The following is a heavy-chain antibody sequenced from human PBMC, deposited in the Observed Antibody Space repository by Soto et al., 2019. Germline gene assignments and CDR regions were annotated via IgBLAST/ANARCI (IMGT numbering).Heavy chain of an antibody. V-gene: IGHV1-69*06. Sequence: LYCKNGSGSIRRSALSWVRQALRQGIEWMGGIIPIFGTANYAQKFQGRVTITADKSTSTAYMELSSLRSEDTAVYYCSFVVDCGDYGCTDSRGQGTLVTGS. D-gene: IGHD4-17*01. J-gene: IGHJ5*01. CDR2: IIPIFGTA. CDR1: SGSIRRSA. CDR3: SFVVDCGDYGCTDS.